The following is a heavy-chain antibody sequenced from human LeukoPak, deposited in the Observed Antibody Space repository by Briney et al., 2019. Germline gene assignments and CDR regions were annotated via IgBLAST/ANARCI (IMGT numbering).Heavy chain of an antibody. V-gene: IGHV4-39*01. CDR1: GGSISSSCYY. D-gene: IGHD5-12*01. Sequence: SETLSLTCPVSGGSISSSCYYWGWIRQPPGKGLEWIGSIYYSGSTYYNPSLKSRVAISVATSKNQCSLKLSSVTAADTAVYYCARGRDGYNFSAFDIWGQGTMVTVSS. CDR2: IYYSGST. CDR3: ARGRDGYNFSAFDI. J-gene: IGHJ3*02.